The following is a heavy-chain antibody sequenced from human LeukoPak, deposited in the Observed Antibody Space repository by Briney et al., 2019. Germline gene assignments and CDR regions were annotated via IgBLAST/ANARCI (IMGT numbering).Heavy chain of an antibody. V-gene: IGHV5-51*01. CDR3: ARTYCGGDCYYSYFGY. J-gene: IGHJ4*02. Sequence: GESLKISCKGPGYSFTTYWIGWVRQMPGKGLEWMGIIHPGDSDTRYSPSFQGQVTISADKSISTAYLQWSSLKASDAAMYYCARTYCGGDCYYSYFGYWGQGTLVTVSS. CDR2: IHPGDSDT. D-gene: IGHD2-21*02. CDR1: GYSFTTYW.